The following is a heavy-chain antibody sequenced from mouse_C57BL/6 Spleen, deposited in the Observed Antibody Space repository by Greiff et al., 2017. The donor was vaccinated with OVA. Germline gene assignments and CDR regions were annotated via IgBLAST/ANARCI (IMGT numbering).Heavy chain of an antibody. CDR2: IWSGGST. D-gene: IGHD1-1*01. CDR3: ARSHYYGSSSYAMDY. V-gene: IGHV2-2*01. Sequence: QVQLKESGPGLVQPSQSLSITCTVSGFSLTSYGVHWVRQSPGKGLEWLGVIWSGGSTDYNAAFTSRLSISKDNSKSQVFFIMNSLRTDDTAIYYWARSHYYGSSSYAMDYWGQGTSVTVSS. CDR1: GFSLTSYG. J-gene: IGHJ4*01.